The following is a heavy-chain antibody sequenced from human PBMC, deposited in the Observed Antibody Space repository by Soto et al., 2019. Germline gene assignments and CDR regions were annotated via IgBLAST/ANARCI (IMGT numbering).Heavy chain of an antibody. V-gene: IGHV1-69*02. CDR2: IIPILGIA. CDR1: GGTFSSYT. CDR3: ARSRVGLRFLEWLPWFDP. D-gene: IGHD3-3*01. Sequence: GASVKVSCKASGGTFSSYTISWVRQAPGQGLEWMGRIIPILGIANYAQKFQGRVTITADKSTSTAYMELSSLRSEDTAVYYCARSRVGLRFLEWLPWFDPWGQGTLVTVSS. J-gene: IGHJ5*02.